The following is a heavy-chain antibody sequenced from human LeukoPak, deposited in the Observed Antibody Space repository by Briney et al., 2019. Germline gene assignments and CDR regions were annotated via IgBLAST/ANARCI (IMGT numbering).Heavy chain of an antibody. Sequence: GGSLRLSCAASGFTFSSYWMSWVRQAPGKGLEWVANIKQDGSDKYYVDSVKGRFTISRDNAKNSLYLQMNSLRAEDTAVYYCAKDRDVLLWFGEDMDVWGKGTTVTISS. J-gene: IGHJ6*03. CDR3: AKDRDVLLWFGEDMDV. CDR1: GFTFSSYW. CDR2: IKQDGSDK. V-gene: IGHV3-7*01. D-gene: IGHD3-10*01.